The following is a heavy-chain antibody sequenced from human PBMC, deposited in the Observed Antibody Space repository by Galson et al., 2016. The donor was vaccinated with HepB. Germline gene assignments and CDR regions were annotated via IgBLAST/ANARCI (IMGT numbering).Heavy chain of an antibody. CDR1: GYTFTGYY. CDR3: ARSEYSSSFDY. Sequence: SVKVSCKASGYTFTGYYIHWMRQAPGQGLEWMGWINPNSGGTNYAQKFQGWVTMTRDTSISTAYMELSSLRSEDSAIYYCARSEYSSSFDYWGQGTLVTVSS. V-gene: IGHV1-2*04. J-gene: IGHJ4*02. D-gene: IGHD6-6*01. CDR2: INPNSGGT.